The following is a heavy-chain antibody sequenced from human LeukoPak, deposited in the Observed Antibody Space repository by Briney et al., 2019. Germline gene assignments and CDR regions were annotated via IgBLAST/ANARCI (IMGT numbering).Heavy chain of an antibody. D-gene: IGHD1-26*01. Sequence: SETLSLTCAVSGVSFSGYYWSWIRQPPGKGPEWIGEISHSGRSSYNPSLKSRVTISLDTSKNQFSLRLSFVTAADTTVYYCTRTSPGIPLDFWGQGTLVSVSS. V-gene: IGHV4-34*01. CDR2: ISHSGRS. CDR3: TRTSPGIPLDF. J-gene: IGHJ4*02. CDR1: GVSFSGYY.